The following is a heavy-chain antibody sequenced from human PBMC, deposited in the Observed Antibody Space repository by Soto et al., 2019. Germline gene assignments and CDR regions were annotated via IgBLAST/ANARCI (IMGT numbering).Heavy chain of an antibody. Sequence: QGQLVQSGAEVKKPGASVTISCKASGYSFTSYYIHWVRQVPGQGLEWMGIINPSGGGTVYAQRFQGRVTLTRDTSTSTIYMELSSLRSEDTAVYYCAKDQIVGATLARLDNWGQGTLVTVSS. CDR2: INPSGGGT. D-gene: IGHD1-26*01. CDR1: GYSFTSYY. CDR3: AKDQIVGATLARLDN. J-gene: IGHJ4*02. V-gene: IGHV1-46*01.